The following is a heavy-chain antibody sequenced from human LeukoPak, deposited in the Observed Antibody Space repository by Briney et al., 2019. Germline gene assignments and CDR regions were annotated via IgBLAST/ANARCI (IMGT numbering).Heavy chain of an antibody. V-gene: IGHV3-33*01. CDR2: IWYDASNK. J-gene: IGHJ5*02. Sequence: GGSLRLSCATSGFTFSTYGMHWVRQAPGKGLEWVAVIWYDASNKYYADSVKGRFTISRDNSKNTLYLHMNSLRDDDTAAYYCVRGVGVSRFNYLDPWGQGTLVIVSS. D-gene: IGHD1-7*01. CDR3: VRGVGVSRFNYLDP. CDR1: GFTFSTYG.